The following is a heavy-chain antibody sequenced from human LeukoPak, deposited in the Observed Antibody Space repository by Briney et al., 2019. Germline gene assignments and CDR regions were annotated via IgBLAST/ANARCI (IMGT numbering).Heavy chain of an antibody. Sequence: SETLSLTCAVYGGSFSGYYWSWIRQPPGKGLEWIGEINHSGSTNYNPSLKSRVTISVDTSKNQFSLKLSSVTAADTAVYYCARDRLDRSSASYYSYMDVWGKGTTVTVSS. CDR2: INHSGST. D-gene: IGHD6-6*01. J-gene: IGHJ6*03. CDR1: GGSFSGYY. V-gene: IGHV4-34*01. CDR3: ARDRLDRSSASYYSYMDV.